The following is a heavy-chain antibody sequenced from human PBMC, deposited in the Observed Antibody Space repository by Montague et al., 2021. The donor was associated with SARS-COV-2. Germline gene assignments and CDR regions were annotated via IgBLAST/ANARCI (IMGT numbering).Heavy chain of an antibody. V-gene: IGHV4-34*01. CDR2: INHSGST. D-gene: IGHD3-22*01. Sequence: SETLSLTCAVYGGSFSGYYWSWIRQPPGKGLEWIGYINHSGSTNYNPSLKSRVSISVDTSKNQFSLKLSSVTAADTAVYYCARAIVDVTMMVVVMTGVEHYFDFWGQGTLVTVSS. CDR1: GGSFSGYY. CDR3: ARAIVDVTMMVVVMTGVEHYFDF. J-gene: IGHJ4*02.